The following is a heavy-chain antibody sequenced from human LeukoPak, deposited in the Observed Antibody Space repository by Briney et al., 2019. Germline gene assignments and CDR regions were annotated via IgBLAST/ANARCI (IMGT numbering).Heavy chain of an antibody. V-gene: IGHV3-23*01. J-gene: IGHJ6*02. D-gene: IGHD6-13*01. Sequence: PGGSLRLSCAASGFTFSSYAMSWVRQAPGKGLEWVSAISGSGGSTYYADSVKGRFTISRDNSKNTLYLQMNSLRAEDAAVYYCAKAPRQQLNYYYYGMDVWGQGTTVTVSS. CDR3: AKAPRQQLNYYYYGMDV. CDR1: GFTFSSYA. CDR2: ISGSGGST.